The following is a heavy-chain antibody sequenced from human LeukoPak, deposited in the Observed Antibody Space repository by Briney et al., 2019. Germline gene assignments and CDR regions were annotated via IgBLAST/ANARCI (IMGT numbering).Heavy chain of an antibody. D-gene: IGHD3-10*01. J-gene: IGHJ5*02. CDR1: GGTFSSYA. CDR2: IIPIFGTA. V-gene: IGHV1-69*05. CDR3: ARGRMVRGVITWPRFDP. Sequence: ASVKVSCKASGGTFSSYAISWVRQAPGQGLEWMGGIIPIFGTANYAQKFQGRVTITTDESTSTAYMELSSLRSEDTAVYYCARGRMVRGVITWPRFDPWGQGTLVTVSS.